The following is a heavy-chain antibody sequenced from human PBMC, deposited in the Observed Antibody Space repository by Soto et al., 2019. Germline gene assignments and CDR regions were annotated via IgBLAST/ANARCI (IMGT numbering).Heavy chain of an antibody. CDR2: ISYDGSNK. CDR1: GFIFSSYA. CDR3: ARDVVSIRYFDWLSIYYYGMDV. V-gene: IGHV3-30-3*01. D-gene: IGHD3-9*01. J-gene: IGHJ6*02. Sequence: QVQLVESGGGVVQPGRSLRLSCAASGFIFSSYAMHWVRQAPGKGLEWVAVISYDGSNKYYADSVKGRFTISRDNYKNTLYLQMNSLRAEDTAVYYCARDVVSIRYFDWLSIYYYGMDVWGQGTTVTVSS.